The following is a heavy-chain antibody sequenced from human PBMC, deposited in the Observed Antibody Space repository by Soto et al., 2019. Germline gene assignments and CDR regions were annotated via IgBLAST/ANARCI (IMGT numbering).Heavy chain of an antibody. Sequence: SETLSLTCSVSGASISSGGFYWSWISQSPGKGLAWIGNIYYSVSTYYNPSLTSRLSMSVDTSKNQFSLQLGSVTAADTAVYYCAREFDTSGWPSGMQHDRFDPWGQGTLVT. CDR2: IYYSVST. CDR1: GASISSGGFY. CDR3: AREFDTSGWPSGMQHDRFDP. D-gene: IGHD3-22*01. V-gene: IGHV4-31*03. J-gene: IGHJ5*02.